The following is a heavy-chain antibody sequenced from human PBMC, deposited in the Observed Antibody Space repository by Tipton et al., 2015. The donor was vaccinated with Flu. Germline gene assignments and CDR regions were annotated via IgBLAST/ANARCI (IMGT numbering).Heavy chain of an antibody. J-gene: IGHJ3*02. Sequence: QLVQSGAEVKKPGASVKVSCKALGYSFTDYYVHWVRQAPGQGLEWMGRMNPNSGGTKSAQKFQGRITTTRDTSISTAYMELSSLRSDDTAVYYCTGDPLGYGDIGDAFDSWGQGTLVTVSS. V-gene: IGHV1-2*06. CDR1: GYSFTDYY. CDR2: MNPNSGGT. CDR3: TGDPLGYGDIGDAFDS. D-gene: IGHD4-17*01.